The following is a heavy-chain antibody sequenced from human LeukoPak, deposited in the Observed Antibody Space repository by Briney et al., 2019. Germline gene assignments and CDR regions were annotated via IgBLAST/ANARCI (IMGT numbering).Heavy chain of an antibody. J-gene: IGHJ4*02. V-gene: IGHV4-39*01. Sequence: SETLSLTCTVSGGSISSSSYYWGRIRQPPGKGLEWIGSIYYSGSTYYNPSLKSRVTISVDTSKNQFSLKLSSVTAADTAVYYCARHRLAYCGGDCYPYYFDYWGQGTLVTVSS. CDR2: IYYSGST. CDR1: GGSISSSSYY. CDR3: ARHRLAYCGGDCYPYYFDY. D-gene: IGHD2-21*02.